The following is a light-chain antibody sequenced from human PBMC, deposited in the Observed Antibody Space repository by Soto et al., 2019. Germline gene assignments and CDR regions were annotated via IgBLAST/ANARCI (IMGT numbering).Light chain of an antibody. V-gene: IGLV4-69*01. Sequence: QSVLTQSPSASASLGAPVTLTCTLSSAHSGDAIAWHQQQPGKGPRYLLRINRDGSHTKGDGIPDRFSGSTSGAERRLTISSLQSEDEADYYCQTWGPGIRVFGGGTKLTVL. CDR3: QTWGPGIRV. CDR2: INRDGSH. CDR1: SAHSGDA. J-gene: IGLJ2*01.